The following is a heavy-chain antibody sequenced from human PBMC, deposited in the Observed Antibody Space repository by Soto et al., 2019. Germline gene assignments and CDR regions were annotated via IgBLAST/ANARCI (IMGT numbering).Heavy chain of an antibody. J-gene: IGHJ6*02. V-gene: IGHV3-30-3*01. CDR2: ISYDGSNK. CDR1: GFTFSSYA. D-gene: IGHD3-3*01. Sequence: QVQLVESGGGVVQPGRSLRLSCAASGFTFSSYAMHWVRQAPGKGLEWVAVISYDGSNKYYADSVKGRFTISRDNSKNTLYLQMNSLRAEDTAMYYCARVGLRFLEWLLQDYYYYGMDVWGQGTTVTVSS. CDR3: ARVGLRFLEWLLQDYYYYGMDV.